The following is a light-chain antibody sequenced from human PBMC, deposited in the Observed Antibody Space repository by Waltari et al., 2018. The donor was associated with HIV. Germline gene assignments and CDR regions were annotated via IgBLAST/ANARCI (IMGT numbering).Light chain of an antibody. CDR1: SSHIGSHY. CDR2: KNN. V-gene: IGLV1-47*01. CDR3: ATWDDSLSNYV. Sequence: QSVLTQPPSASGTPGQRITISCSGSSSHIGSHYVFWYQQFPGTAPKLLIYKNNQRPSGVPDRFSGSKSGTSASLAIGGLRSDDEADYYCATWDDSLSNYVFATGTKVTVL. J-gene: IGLJ1*01.